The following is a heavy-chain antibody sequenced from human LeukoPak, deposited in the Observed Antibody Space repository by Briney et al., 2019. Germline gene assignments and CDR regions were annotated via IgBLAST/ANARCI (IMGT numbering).Heavy chain of an antibody. CDR3: ARGPGSWYTLDAFDI. CDR1: GGSFSGYY. J-gene: IGHJ3*02. D-gene: IGHD6-13*01. V-gene: IGHV4-34*01. Sequence: PSETLSLTCAVYGGSFSGYYWSWIRQPPGKGLEWIGEINHSGSTNYNPSLKSRVTISVDTSKNQFSLKLSSVTAADTAVYYCARGPGSWYTLDAFDIWGQGTMVTVSS. CDR2: INHSGST.